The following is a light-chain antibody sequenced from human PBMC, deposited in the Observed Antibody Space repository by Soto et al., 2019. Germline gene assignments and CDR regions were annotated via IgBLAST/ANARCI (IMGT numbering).Light chain of an antibody. V-gene: IGLV2-14*01. CDR2: QVT. J-gene: IGLJ1*01. CDR1: SSDVGAYHY. CDR3: TSYSSTDTFYV. Sequence: QSALTQPASVSGSPGQSITISCTGTSSDVGAYHYVSWYQHHPGKAPKLMIYQVTNRPSGVSDRFPGSKSGNTASLTISGLRADDEADYYCTSYSSTDTFYVFGPGTKVTVL.